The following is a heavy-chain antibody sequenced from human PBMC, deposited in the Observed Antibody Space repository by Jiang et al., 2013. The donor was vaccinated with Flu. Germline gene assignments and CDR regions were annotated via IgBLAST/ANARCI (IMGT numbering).Heavy chain of an antibody. D-gene: IGHD2-2*01. V-gene: IGHV4-31*02. CDR3: ARAGVGIVVVPAAPYNWFDP. Sequence: RVTISVDTSKNQFSLKLSSVTAADTAVYYCARAGVGIVVVPAAPYNWFDPWGQGTLVTVSS. J-gene: IGHJ5*02.